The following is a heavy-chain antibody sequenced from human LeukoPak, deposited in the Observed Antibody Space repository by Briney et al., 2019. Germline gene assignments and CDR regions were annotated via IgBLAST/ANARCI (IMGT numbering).Heavy chain of an antibody. CDR1: GFTFDDYA. D-gene: IGHD5-18*01. V-gene: IGHV3-9*01. CDR2: ISWNSGSI. J-gene: IGHJ4*02. Sequence: GRSLRLSCAASGFTFDDYAMHWVRQAPGKGLEWVSGISWNSGSIGYADSVKGRFTISRDNAKNSQYLQMNSLRAEDTALYYCAKDISFFFGSVDTAMGFDYWGQGTLVTVSS. CDR3: AKDISFFFGSVDTAMGFDY.